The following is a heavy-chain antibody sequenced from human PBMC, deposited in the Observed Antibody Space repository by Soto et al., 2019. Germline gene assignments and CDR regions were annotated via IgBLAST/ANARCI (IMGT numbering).Heavy chain of an antibody. V-gene: IGHV3-7*01. CDR3: ARASHWSSGYYHYYYAMDV. CDR2: IKEDGSEK. CDR1: GSTFSVYS. D-gene: IGHD3-22*01. J-gene: IGHJ6*02. Sequence: GGSLRLSCSSSGSTFSVYSMTWVRQAPGKGLEWVANIKEDGSEKYYVDSVKGRFTISRDNAKNSLYLRMNSLRAEDTAVYYCARASHWSSGYYHYYYAMDVWGQGTTVTVSS.